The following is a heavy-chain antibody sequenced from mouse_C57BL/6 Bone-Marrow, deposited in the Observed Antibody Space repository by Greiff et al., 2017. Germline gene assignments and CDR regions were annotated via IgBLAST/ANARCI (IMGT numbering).Heavy chain of an antibody. J-gene: IGHJ3*01. V-gene: IGHV1-64*01. Sequence: QVQLQQPGAELVKPGASVKLSCKASGYTFTSYWMHWVKQRPGQGLEWIGMIHPNSGSTNYTEKFKSKATLTVDKSSSTAYMQLSSLTSEDSAVYYCAREGMIYYDYDVLFAYWGQGTLVTVSA. CDR2: IHPNSGST. D-gene: IGHD2-4*01. CDR3: AREGMIYYDYDVLFAY. CDR1: GYTFTSYW.